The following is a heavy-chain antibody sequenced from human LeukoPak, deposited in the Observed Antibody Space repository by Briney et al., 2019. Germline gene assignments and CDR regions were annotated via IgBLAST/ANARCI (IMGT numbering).Heavy chain of an antibody. Sequence: PWASVKVSCKAFGYIFTIYYIHWVRQAPGQGLEWMGIINPGGGSTTYAQKFQGRVTMTRDTSTSTVYMELSSLRSEDTAVYYCARGGYCSSTSCYPPPDYYGMDAWGQGTTVTVSS. V-gene: IGHV1-46*01. CDR3: ARGGYCSSTSCYPPPDYYGMDA. J-gene: IGHJ6*02. D-gene: IGHD2-2*01. CDR1: GYIFTIYY. CDR2: INPGGGST.